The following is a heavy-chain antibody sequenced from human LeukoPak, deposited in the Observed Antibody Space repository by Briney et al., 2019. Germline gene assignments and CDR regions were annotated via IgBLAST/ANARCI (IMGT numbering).Heavy chain of an antibody. V-gene: IGHV3-48*03. CDR3: ARETYYGSGSYSDFALDY. Sequence: GGSLRPSCAASGFTFSNYEINWVRQAPGRGLEWISYISGSGTSIYHANSVKGRFTISRDNAKNSVYLQMNSLRAEDTAVYYCARETYYGSGSYSDFALDYWGQGTLVTVSS. CDR2: ISGSGTSI. CDR1: GFTFSNYE. J-gene: IGHJ4*02. D-gene: IGHD3-10*01.